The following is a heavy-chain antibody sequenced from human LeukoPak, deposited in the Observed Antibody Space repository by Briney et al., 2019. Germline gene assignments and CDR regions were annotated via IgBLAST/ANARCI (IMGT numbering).Heavy chain of an antibody. V-gene: IGHV4-39*01. CDR3: ARRRYYDGSGYLE. CDR2: IYYSGRT. D-gene: IGHD3-22*01. J-gene: IGHJ1*01. CDR1: GDSVSRSDSY. Sequence: KSSETLSLTWSVSGDSVSRSDSYWDWIRQPPGKGLEWIGTIYYSGRTYYSPSLKSRVTMSVDPSNNQFSLNLRSVTAADTALYYCARRRYYDGSGYLEWGQGTLLSVSS.